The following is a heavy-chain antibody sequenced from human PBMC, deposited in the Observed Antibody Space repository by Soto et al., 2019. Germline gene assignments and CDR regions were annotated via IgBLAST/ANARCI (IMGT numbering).Heavy chain of an antibody. D-gene: IGHD1-26*01. Sequence: QVQLVQSGAEVKKPGSSVKVSCKASGGTFSSYAISWVRQAPGQGLEWMGGIIPIFGTANYAQKFQGRVTLTADESTSTAYMELSSLRSEDPAVYYCAREPPTLVGATWFGYWGQGTLVTVSS. CDR2: IIPIFGTA. V-gene: IGHV1-69*01. J-gene: IGHJ4*02. CDR1: GGTFSSYA. CDR3: AREPPTLVGATWFGY.